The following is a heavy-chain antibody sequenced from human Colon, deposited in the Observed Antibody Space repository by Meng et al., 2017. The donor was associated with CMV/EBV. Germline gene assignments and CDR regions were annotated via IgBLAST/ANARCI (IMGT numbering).Heavy chain of an antibody. D-gene: IGHD4-11*01. V-gene: IGHV3-74*01. CDR2: INSDGSST. J-gene: IGHJ5*02. CDR3: ARDLSNYDGNWFDP. Sequence: GGSLRLSCGASGITFRNYWMHWVRQVPGKGLVWVSRINSDGSSTHYADFVKGRFTISRDNAKNSLYLQMNSLRAEDTAVYYCARDLSNYDGNWFDPWGQGTLVTVSS. CDR1: GITFRNYW.